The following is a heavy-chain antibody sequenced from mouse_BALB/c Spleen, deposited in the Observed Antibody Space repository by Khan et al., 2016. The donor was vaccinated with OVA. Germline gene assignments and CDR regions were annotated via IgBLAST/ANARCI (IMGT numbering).Heavy chain of an antibody. CDR3: ARDDGYAY. CDR1: GYTFTNYG. CDR2: INTYTGEP. V-gene: IGHV9-3-1*01. J-gene: IGHJ3*01. Sequence: QIQLVQSGPELKKPGETVKISCKASGYTFTNYGMNWVKQAPGKGLKWMGWINTYTGEPTYADDFKGRFAFSLETSASTAYLQINKLTNEDTATYCCARDDGYAYWGQGTLVTVSA. D-gene: IGHD1-2*01.